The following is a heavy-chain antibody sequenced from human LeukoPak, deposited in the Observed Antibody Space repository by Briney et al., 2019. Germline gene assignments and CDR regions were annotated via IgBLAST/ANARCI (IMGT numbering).Heavy chain of an antibody. D-gene: IGHD6-19*01. V-gene: IGHV3-23*01. CDR2: ISGSGGST. Sequence: GGSLRLSCGASGFTLKNYWMSWVRQAPGKGLEWVSAISGSGGSTYYADSVKGRFTISRDNSRNTLYLQMNSLRAEDTAVYYCAKDSYSSGWSTSPFDYWGQGTLVTVS. CDR3: AKDSYSSGWSTSPFDY. J-gene: IGHJ4*02. CDR1: GFTLKNYW.